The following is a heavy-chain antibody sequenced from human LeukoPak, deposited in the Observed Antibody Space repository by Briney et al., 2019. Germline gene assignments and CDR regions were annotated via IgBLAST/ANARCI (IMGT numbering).Heavy chain of an antibody. J-gene: IGHJ4*02. CDR2: IKPDDSEI. CDR1: GFTFTNNW. CDR3: ARVGAHSRYYFDY. Sequence: GGSLRLSCVASGFTFTNNWMTWVRQVPGKGLEWVANIKPDDSEIYYVASVKGRFTISRDNAKNSLYLQMNSLRAEDTAVYYCARVGAHSRYYFDYWGQGTLVTVSS. V-gene: IGHV3-7*01. D-gene: IGHD2-15*01.